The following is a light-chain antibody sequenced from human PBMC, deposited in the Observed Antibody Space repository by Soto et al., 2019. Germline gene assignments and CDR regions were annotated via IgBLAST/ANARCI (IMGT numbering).Light chain of an antibody. CDR2: AAS. CDR3: QNYNSAPFT. V-gene: IGKV1-27*01. Sequence: DIQMTQSPSSLSASVGDRVTITCRASPGISIYLAWYQQKPGRVPTLLIYAASTLQSGVPSRFSARGSGTDFNLTIGSLQPEDVATYYCQNYNSAPFTFGPGTKVDIK. J-gene: IGKJ3*01. CDR1: PGISIY.